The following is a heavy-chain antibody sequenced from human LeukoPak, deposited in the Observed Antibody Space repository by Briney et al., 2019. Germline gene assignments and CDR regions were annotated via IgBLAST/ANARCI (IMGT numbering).Heavy chain of an antibody. D-gene: IGHD3-10*01. CDR3: ARGGGYYTSGSYLGY. CDR2: IYHRGSA. J-gene: IGHJ4*02. V-gene: IGHV4-59*01. Sequence: SETLSLTCTVSGGSISTYYWSWIRQPPGKGLEWIGYIYHRGSANYNPSLKSRVAVSLDTSKNQFSLKLSSVTAADTAIYYCARGGGYYTSGSYLGYWGRGTLVTVSS. CDR1: GGSISTYY.